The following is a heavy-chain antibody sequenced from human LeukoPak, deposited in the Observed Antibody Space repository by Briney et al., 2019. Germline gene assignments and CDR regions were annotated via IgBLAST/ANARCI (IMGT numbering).Heavy chain of an antibody. CDR2: IIPIFGTA. CDR1: GGTFSSYA. D-gene: IGHD2-2*01. V-gene: IGHV1-69*13. J-gene: IGHJ6*03. Sequence: GASVKVSCKASGGTFSSYAISWVRQAPGQGLEWMGGIIPIFGTANYAQKFQGRVTITADESTSTTYMELSSLRSEDTAVYYCARGDILVVPAANSGYYYMDVWGKGNTVTVSS. CDR3: ARGDILVVPAANSGYYYMDV.